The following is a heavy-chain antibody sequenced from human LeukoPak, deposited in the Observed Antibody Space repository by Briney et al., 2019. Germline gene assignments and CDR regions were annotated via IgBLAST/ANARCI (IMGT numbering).Heavy chain of an antibody. V-gene: IGHV4-38-2*02. J-gene: IGHJ4*02. CDR3: ARDQLSSPTYYFDY. CDR2: IYYSGST. D-gene: IGHD3-16*02. Sequence: PSETLSLTCTVSGYSISSGYYWGWIRQPPGKGLEWIGSIYYSGSTYYNPSLKSRVTISVDTSKNQFSLKLSSVTAADTAVYYCARDQLSSPTYYFDYWGQGTLVTVSS. CDR1: GYSISSGYY.